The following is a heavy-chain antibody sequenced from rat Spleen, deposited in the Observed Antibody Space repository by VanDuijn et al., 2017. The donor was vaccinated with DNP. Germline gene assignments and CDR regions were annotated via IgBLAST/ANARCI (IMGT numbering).Heavy chain of an antibody. Sequence: EVQLVESGGGLVQPGRSLKLSCAASGFTLSDYYMAWVRQAPTKGLEWVAYISYDGVRNYNGDSVKGRFTISRDNAKSTLYLQMNSLRSEDMATYYCARHVLPLRVWDYWGQGVMVTVSS. CDR3: ARHVLPLRVWDY. D-gene: IGHD1-4*01. CDR2: ISYDGVRN. CDR1: GFTLSDYY. V-gene: IGHV5-22*01. J-gene: IGHJ2*01.